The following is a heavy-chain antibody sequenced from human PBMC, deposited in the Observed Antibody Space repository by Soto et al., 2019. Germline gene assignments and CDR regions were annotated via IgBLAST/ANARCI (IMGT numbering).Heavy chain of an antibody. J-gene: IGHJ4*02. CDR2: MNPNSGTT. CDR3: VRYGLAAAY. V-gene: IGHV1-8*01. CDR1: GYTFASYN. Sequence: ASVKVSCKASGYTFASYNINWVRQATGQGLEWMGYMNPNSGTTGYAQTFQDRITLTTDTSITTAYMELTSLTSDDTAVYFRVRYGLAAAYWGQGTPVTVSS. D-gene: IGHD3-10*01.